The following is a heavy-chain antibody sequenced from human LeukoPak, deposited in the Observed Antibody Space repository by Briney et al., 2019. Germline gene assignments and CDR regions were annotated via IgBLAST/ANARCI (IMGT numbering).Heavy chain of an antibody. D-gene: IGHD3-16*02. J-gene: IGHJ4*02. V-gene: IGHV3-48*04. CDR2: ISSSSSTI. CDR1: GFTFSSYS. CDR3: ARDYDYVWGSYHPFDY. Sequence: GGSLRLSCAASGFTFSSYSMNWVRQAPGKGLEWVSYISSSSSTIYYADSVKGRFTISRDNAKNSLYLQMNSLRAEDTAVYYCARDYDYVWGSYHPFDYWGQGTLVTVSS.